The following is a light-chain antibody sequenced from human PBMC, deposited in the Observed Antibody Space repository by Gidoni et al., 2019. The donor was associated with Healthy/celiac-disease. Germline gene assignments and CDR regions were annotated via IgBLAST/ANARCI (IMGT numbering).Light chain of an antibody. CDR1: QSVSSN. CDR2: GAS. J-gene: IGKJ2*01. Sequence: EIVMTQSPATLSVSPGERATLSCRASQSVSSNLAWYQQKPGQAPRLLIYGASTRATGFPARFSGSGSGTEFTLTISSLQSEDFAVYYCQQYNNWPSWYTFGQGTKLEIK. CDR3: QQYNNWPSWYT. V-gene: IGKV3-15*01.